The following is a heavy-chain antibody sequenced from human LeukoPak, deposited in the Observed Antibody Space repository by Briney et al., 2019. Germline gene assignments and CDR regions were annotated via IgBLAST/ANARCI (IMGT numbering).Heavy chain of an antibody. V-gene: IGHV3-13*01. D-gene: IGHD2-15*01. CDR1: GFTFSSYD. Sequence: GGSLRLSCAASGFTFSSYDMHWVRQATGKGLEWVSAIGTAGDTYYPGSVKGRFTISRENAKNSLYLQMNSLRAGDTAVYYCARGPGSHAVVTREFDYWGQGTLVTVPS. CDR3: ARGPGSHAVVTREFDY. J-gene: IGHJ4*02. CDR2: IGTAGDT.